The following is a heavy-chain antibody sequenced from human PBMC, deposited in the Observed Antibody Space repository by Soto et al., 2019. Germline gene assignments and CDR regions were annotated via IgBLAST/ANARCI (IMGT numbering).Heavy chain of an antibody. J-gene: IGHJ4*02. CDR2: IFPGGST. CDR3: AKARHPDGIGTFDL. V-gene: IGHV3-23*03. Sequence: SCKASGYTFTSYDINWVRQAPGKGLEWVAGIFPGGSTYYANSVKGRFTISRDHSQSSVFLQMSSLRDEDTAVYYCAKARHPDGIGTFDLGGRETLVTVS. D-gene: IGHD1-20*01. CDR1: GYTFTSYD.